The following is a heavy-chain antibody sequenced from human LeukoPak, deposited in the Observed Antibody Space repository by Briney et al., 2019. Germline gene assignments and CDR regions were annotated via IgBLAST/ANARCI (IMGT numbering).Heavy chain of an antibody. J-gene: IGHJ4*02. Sequence: GASVTVSRKASGYTFTSYDINWVRQAPGQGLEWMGWMNTNSGNTDNAQKFQGRVAMTSDTSISTAYMELSRLRSDDTAIYACAKYTPNALLQTVGLDYWGQGTLVTVSS. V-gene: IGHV1-8*01. CDR3: AKYTPNALLQTVGLDY. CDR1: GYTFTSYD. CDR2: MNTNSGNT. D-gene: IGHD1-1*01.